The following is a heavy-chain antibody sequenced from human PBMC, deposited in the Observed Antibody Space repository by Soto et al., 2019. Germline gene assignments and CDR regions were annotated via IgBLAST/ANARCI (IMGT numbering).Heavy chain of an antibody. CDR1: GGTCGSYA. CDR3: AREAPYCTSATCPKFYDMDV. J-gene: IGHJ6*02. D-gene: IGHD2-2*01. Sequence: ASVKVSCKASGGTCGSYAITWVRRAPGQGLEWLGGIIPILNSPAYAQKFQARVVITADEITNTAYMELNSLRFDDTAVYYCAREAPYCTSATCPKFYDMDVWGQGTTVTVSS. V-gene: IGHV1-69*13. CDR2: IIPILNSP.